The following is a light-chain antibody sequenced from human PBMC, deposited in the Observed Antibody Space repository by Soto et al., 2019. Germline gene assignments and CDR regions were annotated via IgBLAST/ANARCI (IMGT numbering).Light chain of an antibody. CDR1: QYISTW. CDR2: DAS. J-gene: IGKJ1*01. Sequence: IRMTQSPSTLSASVGDRVTITCRVTQYISTWLAWYQQKPGKAPTLLIYDASTLQSGVPSRFSDSGSGTEFTLTISSLQPDDFATYYCQHYNGRFGQGTRVEIK. CDR3: QHYNGR. V-gene: IGKV1-5*03.